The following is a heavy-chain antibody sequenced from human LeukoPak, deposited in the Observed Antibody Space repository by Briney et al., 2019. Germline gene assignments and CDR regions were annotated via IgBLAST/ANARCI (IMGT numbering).Heavy chain of an antibody. J-gene: IGHJ4*02. D-gene: IGHD6-13*01. CDR3: AKVTGSSSWYSRPLYYFDY. CDR2: INSDGSNT. V-gene: IGHV3-74*01. Sequence: GGSLRLSCAASGFTLSSYWMHWVRQAPGKGLVWVSCINSDGSNTRYADSVKGRFTISRDNSKNTLYLQMNSLRAEDTAVYYCAKVTGSSSWYSRPLYYFDYWGQGTLVTVSS. CDR1: GFTLSSYW.